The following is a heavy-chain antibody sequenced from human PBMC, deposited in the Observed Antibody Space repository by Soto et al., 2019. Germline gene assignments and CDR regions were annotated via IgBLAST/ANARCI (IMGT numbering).Heavy chain of an antibody. CDR1: GGSISSSNW. V-gene: IGHV4-4*02. D-gene: IGHD1-26*01. Sequence: AETLSLTCAVSGGSISSSNWWTWVRQPPGKGLEWIGEIYHRGNTNYNPSLKSRVTISVDTSKNKFSLKLSSMTAADTAVYYCARVIVGAPLFDYWGQATLVTVS. CDR2: IYHRGNT. J-gene: IGHJ4*02. CDR3: ARVIVGAPLFDY.